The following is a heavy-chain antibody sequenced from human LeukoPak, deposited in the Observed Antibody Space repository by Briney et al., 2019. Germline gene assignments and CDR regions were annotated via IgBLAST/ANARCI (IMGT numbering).Heavy chain of an antibody. CDR1: GFTVSSNY. CDR3: ASTAADYGDYESFDY. CDR2: IYSGGST. V-gene: IGHV3-53*01. Sequence: GGSLRLSCAASGFTVSSNYMSWVRQAPGKGLEWVSVIYSGGSTYYADSVKGRFTISRDNSKNTLYLQMNSLRAEDTAVYYCASTAADYGDYESFDYWGQGALVTVSS. D-gene: IGHD4-17*01. J-gene: IGHJ4*02.